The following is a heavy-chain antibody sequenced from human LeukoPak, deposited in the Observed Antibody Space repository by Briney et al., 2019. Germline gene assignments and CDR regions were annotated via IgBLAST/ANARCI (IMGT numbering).Heavy chain of an antibody. Sequence: GGSLRLSCAASGFTFSSYSMNWVRQAPGKGLEWVSYISSSGSTIYYADSVKGRFTISRDNAKNSLYLQMNSLRAEDTAVYYCARDTQESQTYYYDSSGYYLDYWGQGTLVTVSS. V-gene: IGHV3-48*04. D-gene: IGHD3-22*01. CDR3: ARDTQESQTYYYDSSGYYLDY. J-gene: IGHJ4*02. CDR2: ISSSGSTI. CDR1: GFTFSSYS.